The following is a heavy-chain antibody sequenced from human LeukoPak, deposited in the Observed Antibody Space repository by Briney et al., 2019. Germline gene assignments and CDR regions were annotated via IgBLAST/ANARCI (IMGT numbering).Heavy chain of an antibody. D-gene: IGHD6-13*01. J-gene: IGHJ4*02. CDR1: EYSFTNYW. CDR2: IYPGDSDT. Sequence: GESLKISCKGSEYSFTNYWIGWVRQMPGKGLEWMGIIYPGDSDTRYSPSFQGQVTISADKSISTAYLQWSSLKASDTAMYYCARLCYSSRRVYFDYWGQGTLVTVSS. CDR3: ARLCYSSRRVYFDY. V-gene: IGHV5-51*01.